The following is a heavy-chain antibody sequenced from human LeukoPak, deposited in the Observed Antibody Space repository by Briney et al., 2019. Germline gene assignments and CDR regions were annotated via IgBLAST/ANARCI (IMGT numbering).Heavy chain of an antibody. CDR3: AKDHIVVVTASHFDY. CDR1: GFTFSNYA. J-gene: IGHJ4*02. D-gene: IGHD2-21*02. Sequence: PGGSLRLSCAASGFTFSNYAMSWVRQAPGQGLEWVSSISGSDGSTYYADSVKGRFTISRDNSKNTLYLQMNSLRAEDTAVYYCAKDHIVVVTASHFDYWGQGTLVIVSS. V-gene: IGHV3-23*01. CDR2: ISGSDGST.